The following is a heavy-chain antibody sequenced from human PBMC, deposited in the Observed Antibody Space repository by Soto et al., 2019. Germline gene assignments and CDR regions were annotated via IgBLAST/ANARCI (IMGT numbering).Heavy chain of an antibody. D-gene: IGHD3-16*01. V-gene: IGHV3-33*01. CDR1: GFTFSSYG. Sequence: GGSLRLSCAASGFTFSSYGMHWFRQAPGKGLEWVAVIWYDGSNKYYADSVKGRFTISRDNSKNTLYLQMNSLRAEDTAVYYCAREFTARARYMDVWGKGTTVTVSS. J-gene: IGHJ6*03. CDR2: IWYDGSNK. CDR3: AREFTARARYMDV.